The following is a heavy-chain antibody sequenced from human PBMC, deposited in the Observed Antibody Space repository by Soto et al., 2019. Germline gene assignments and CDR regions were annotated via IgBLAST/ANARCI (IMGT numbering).Heavy chain of an antibody. CDR1: GFTFSSYA. CDR3: ASGKGGNYDFWSGYVTPFYYYGMDV. V-gene: IGHV3-30-3*01. D-gene: IGHD3-3*01. Sequence: PGGSLRLSCAASGFTFSSYAMHWVRQAPGKGLEWVAVISYDGSNKYYADSVKGRFTISRDNSKNTLYLQMNSLRAEDTAVYYCASGKGGNYDFWSGYVTPFYYYGMDVWGQGTTVTVSS. J-gene: IGHJ6*02. CDR2: ISYDGSNK.